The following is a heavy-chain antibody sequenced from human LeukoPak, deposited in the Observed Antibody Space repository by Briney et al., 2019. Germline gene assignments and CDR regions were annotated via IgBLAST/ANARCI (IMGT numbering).Heavy chain of an antibody. CDR3: AADRWYYGSGSRHQFDY. Sequence: SETLSLTCTVSGGSISSYYWSWIRQPPGKGLEWIGYIYYSGSTNYNPSLKSRVTISVDTSKNQFSLKLSSVTAADTAVYYCAADRWYYGSGSRHQFDYWGQGTLVTVSS. J-gene: IGHJ4*02. CDR2: IYYSGST. CDR1: GGSISSYY. D-gene: IGHD3-10*01. V-gene: IGHV4-59*01.